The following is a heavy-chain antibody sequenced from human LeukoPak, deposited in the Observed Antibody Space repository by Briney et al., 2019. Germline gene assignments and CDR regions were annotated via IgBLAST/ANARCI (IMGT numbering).Heavy chain of an antibody. J-gene: IGHJ5*02. V-gene: IGHV4-34*01. CDR1: GGFFSGYY. CDR3: ARSSSPVWFDT. CDR2: IHHSGST. Sequence: SETLSLTCDVYGGFFSGYYWSWIRHPPGKGLEWVGEIHHSGSTNYNPSLKSRVTISVDTSKNQFSLTLSSVTAADTAVYYCARSSSPVWFDTWGQGTLVTVSS.